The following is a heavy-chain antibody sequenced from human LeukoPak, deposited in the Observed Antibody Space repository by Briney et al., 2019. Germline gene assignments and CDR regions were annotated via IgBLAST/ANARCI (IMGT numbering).Heavy chain of an antibody. D-gene: IGHD1-26*01. CDR1: GYTLTELS. CDR3: ATDRYSGSYYWFDP. V-gene: IGHV1-24*01. Sequence: ASVKVSCKVSGYTLTELSMHWVRQAPGKGLEWMGGFDPEDGETIYAQKFQGRVTMTEDTSTDTAYMELSSLRSEDTAVYYCATDRYSGSYYWFDPWGQGTLVTVSS. CDR2: FDPEDGET. J-gene: IGHJ5*02.